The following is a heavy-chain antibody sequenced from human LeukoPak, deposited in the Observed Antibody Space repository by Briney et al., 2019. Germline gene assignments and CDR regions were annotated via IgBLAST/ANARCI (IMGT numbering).Heavy chain of an antibody. CDR3: AKDIFYYYYMDV. CDR1: GFTFSGYS. CDR2: IRYDGSNK. J-gene: IGHJ6*03. D-gene: IGHD2-15*01. Sequence: PGGSLRLSCAASGFTFSGYSMNWVRQAPGKGLEWVAFIRYDGSNKYYADSVKGRFTISRDNSKNTLYLQMNSLRAEDTAVYYCAKDIFYYYYMDVWGKGTTVTVSS. V-gene: IGHV3-30*02.